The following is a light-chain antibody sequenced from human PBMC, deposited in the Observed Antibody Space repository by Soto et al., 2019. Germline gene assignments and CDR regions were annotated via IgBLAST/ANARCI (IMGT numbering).Light chain of an antibody. CDR1: QSISSY. J-gene: IGKJ1*01. V-gene: IGKV1-39*01. Sequence: DIQMTQSPSSLSASVGDRVTITCQASQSISSYLNWYQQKPGKAPKLLIYAASSLQSGVPSRFSRSGSGTDFTLTISSLQPEDFATYYCQQSYSTLWTFGQGTKVDIK. CDR2: AAS. CDR3: QQSYSTLWT.